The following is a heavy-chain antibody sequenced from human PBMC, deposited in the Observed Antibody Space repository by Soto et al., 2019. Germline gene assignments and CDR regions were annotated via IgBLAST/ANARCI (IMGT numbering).Heavy chain of an antibody. CDR1: GGTFSSYA. D-gene: IGHD2-2*01. J-gene: IGHJ6*02. Sequence: QVQLVQSGAEVKKPGSSVKVSCKASGGTFSSYAISWVRQAPGQGLEWMGGIIPIFGTANYAQKFQGRVTITADESTTTADMELSSLRAEEPAVYYCARCLISTSCEGVWGQGTTVTVSS. CDR3: ARCLISTSCEGV. CDR2: IIPIFGTA. V-gene: IGHV1-69*12.